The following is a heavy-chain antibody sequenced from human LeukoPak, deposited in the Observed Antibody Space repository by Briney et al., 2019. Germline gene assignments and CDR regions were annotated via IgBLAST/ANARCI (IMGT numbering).Heavy chain of an antibody. CDR3: ARAFEYYYFDY. Sequence: SETLSLTCTVSGGTISSSNYYWGWIRQSPGKGLEWIGNIFYRGRTYYKSSLKSRVTISVNTSKNQFSLKLSSVTAADTAVYYCARAFEYYYFDYWGQGTLVTVSS. D-gene: IGHD2/OR15-2a*01. CDR1: GGTISSSNYY. V-gene: IGHV4-39*01. J-gene: IGHJ4*02. CDR2: IFYRGRT.